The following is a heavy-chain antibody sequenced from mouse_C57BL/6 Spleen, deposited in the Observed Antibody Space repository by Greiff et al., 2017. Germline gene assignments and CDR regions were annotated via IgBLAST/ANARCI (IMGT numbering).Heavy chain of an antibody. CDR2: ISDGGSYT. V-gene: IGHV5-4*03. CDR3: ARSITTGGPYYFDY. CDR1: GFTFSSYA. D-gene: IGHD1-1*01. J-gene: IGHJ2*01. Sequence: EVKLMESGGGLVKPGGSLKLSCAASGFTFSSYAMSWVCQTPEKRLEWVATISDGGSYTYYPDNVKGRFTISRDNAKNNLYLQMSHLKSEDTAMYYCARSITTGGPYYFDYWGQGTTLTVSS.